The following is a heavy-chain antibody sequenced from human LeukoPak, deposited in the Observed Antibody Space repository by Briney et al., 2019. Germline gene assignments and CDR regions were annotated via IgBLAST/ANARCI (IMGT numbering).Heavy chain of an antibody. D-gene: IGHD5-18*01. CDR1: GASVSDGNYY. CDR2: MFYSEST. J-gene: IGHJ4*02. Sequence: SETLSLTCSVSGASVSDGNYYWGWIRQPPGKGLEWIGYMFYSESTKYNPSLKSRDTISVDKSKNQFSLHMSSVTAADTAVYYCASTSNSAVGLPYFDHWGQGSLVTVSS. CDR3: ASTSNSAVGLPYFDH. V-gene: IGHV4-61*01.